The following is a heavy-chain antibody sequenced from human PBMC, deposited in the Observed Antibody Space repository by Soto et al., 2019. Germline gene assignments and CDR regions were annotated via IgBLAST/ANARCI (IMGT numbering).Heavy chain of an antibody. V-gene: IGHV3-74*01. D-gene: IGHD5-18*01. CDR1: GFTFSTYW. Sequence: EVQLVESGGGLVQPGGSLRLSCAASGFTFSTYWMHWVRQAPGKGLVWVSRINSDGSSRSYADSVKGRFTISRDNAKNTLYLQMNSLRVEDTAVYYGARAGYSYGYDGFDPWGQGTLVTVSS. J-gene: IGHJ5*02. CDR3: ARAGYSYGYDGFDP. CDR2: INSDGSSR.